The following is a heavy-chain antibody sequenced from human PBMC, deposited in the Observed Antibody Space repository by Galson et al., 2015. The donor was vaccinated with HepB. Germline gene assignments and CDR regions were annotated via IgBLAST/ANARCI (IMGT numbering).Heavy chain of an antibody. CDR2: ISYDGSNK. V-gene: IGHV3-30-3*01. Sequence: SLRLSCAASGFTFSSYAMHWVRQAPGKGLEWVAVISYDGSNKYYADSVKGRFTISRDNSKNTLYLQMNSLRAEDTAVYYCARVGDVDTAMVYIYYFDYWGQGTLVTVSS. J-gene: IGHJ4*02. D-gene: IGHD5-18*01. CDR3: ARVGDVDTAMVYIYYFDY. CDR1: GFTFSSYA.